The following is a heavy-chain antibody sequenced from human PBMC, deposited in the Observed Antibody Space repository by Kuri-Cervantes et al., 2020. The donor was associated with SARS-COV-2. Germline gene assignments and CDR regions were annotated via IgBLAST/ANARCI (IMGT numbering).Heavy chain of an antibody. D-gene: IGHD3-16*01. CDR1: DFAFTNYP. Sequence: GGSLRLSCTASDFAFTNYPMHWVRQAPGKGLEWVALISYDGRKINYSESVKGRFTISRDNSQSALYLQMDSLTPEDTALYYCARELSPGGSHLDYWGQGTLVTSPQ. CDR2: ISYDGRKI. V-gene: IGHV3-30*04. CDR3: ARELSPGGSHLDY. J-gene: IGHJ4*02.